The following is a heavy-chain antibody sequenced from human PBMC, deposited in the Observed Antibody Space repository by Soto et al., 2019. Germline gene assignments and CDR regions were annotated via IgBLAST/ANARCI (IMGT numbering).Heavy chain of an antibody. J-gene: IGHJ4*02. CDR2: IYHSGST. CDR1: GGSISSYS. V-gene: IGHV4-30-2*01. D-gene: IGHD3-22*01. Sequence: SETLSLTCTVSGGSISSYSWSWIRQPPGKGLEWIGYIYHSGSTYYNPSLKSRVTISVDRSKNQFSLKLSSVTAADTAVYYCARAHSSGYPFDYWGQGTLVTVSS. CDR3: ARAHSSGYPFDY.